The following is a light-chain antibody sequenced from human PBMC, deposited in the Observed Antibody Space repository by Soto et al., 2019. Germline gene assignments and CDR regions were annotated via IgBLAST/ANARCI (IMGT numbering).Light chain of an antibody. J-gene: IGKJ4*01. CDR3: QQPRSYPST. CDR2: EAS. Sequence: SHLTHSPSCLAGSIGDIVAITFRASQDINSYLAWYQQKPGKAPNLLIYEASILQRGVPSRFSGSNSGTDFTLTIRRLQAEDFATYSCQQPRSYPSTFGGGTKVDIK. CDR1: QDINSY. V-gene: IGKV1-9*01.